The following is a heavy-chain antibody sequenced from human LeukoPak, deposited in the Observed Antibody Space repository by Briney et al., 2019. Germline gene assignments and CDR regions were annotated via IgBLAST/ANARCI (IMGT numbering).Heavy chain of an antibody. V-gene: IGHV4-38-2*02. D-gene: IGHD3-16*01. Sequence: SETLSLTCTVSGYSISSGYYWGWIRQPPGKGLEWIGSIYHSGSTYYNPSLKSRVTISVDTSKNQFSLKLSSVTAADTAAYYCARVIYDDYVFPYYFDYWGQGTLVTVSS. J-gene: IGHJ4*02. CDR3: ARVIYDDYVFPYYFDY. CDR2: IYHSGST. CDR1: GYSISSGYY.